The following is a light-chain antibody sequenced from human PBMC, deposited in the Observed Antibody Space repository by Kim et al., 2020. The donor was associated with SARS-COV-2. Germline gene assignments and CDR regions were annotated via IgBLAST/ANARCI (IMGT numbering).Light chain of an antibody. CDR3: QAWDSSAVV. CDR2: EDN. V-gene: IGLV3-1*01. CDR1: KLGEKY. J-gene: IGLJ2*01. Sequence: VSPGQSATITCSGDKLGEKYACWYQQKPGQSPVLVIYEDNRRPSEIPARFSGSNSGNTATLTISGTQAMDEADYYCQAWDSSAVVFGGGTKLTVL.